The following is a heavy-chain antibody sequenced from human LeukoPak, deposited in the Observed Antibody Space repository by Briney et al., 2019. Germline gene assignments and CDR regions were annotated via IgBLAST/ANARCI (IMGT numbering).Heavy chain of an antibody. D-gene: IGHD3-22*01. V-gene: IGHV4-59*12. Sequence: SETLSLTCTVSGGSLSSYYWSWIRQPPGKGLEWIGYIYYSGSTNYNPSLKSRVSMSVDTSKNQFSLKLSSVTAADTAVYYCARDSYYYDSSGYLIFDYWGQGTLVTVSS. CDR3: ARDSYYYDSSGYLIFDY. CDR2: IYYSGST. J-gene: IGHJ4*02. CDR1: GGSLSSYY.